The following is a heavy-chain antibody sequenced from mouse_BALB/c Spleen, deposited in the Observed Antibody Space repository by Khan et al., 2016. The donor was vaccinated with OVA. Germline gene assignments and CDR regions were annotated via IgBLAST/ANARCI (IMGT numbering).Heavy chain of an antibody. CDR2: ISSGDST. CDR3: ARDYWFAY. V-gene: IGHV5-6-5*01. Sequence: EVELVESGGGLVKPGGSLKLSCAASGFTFSNYAMSWVRQSPEKSLEWVASISSGDSTYYPDSVKGRFTISRDNARNILYLQMSSLRSEDTAMYYWARDYWFAYWGQGTLVTVSA. CDR1: GFTFSNYA. J-gene: IGHJ3*01.